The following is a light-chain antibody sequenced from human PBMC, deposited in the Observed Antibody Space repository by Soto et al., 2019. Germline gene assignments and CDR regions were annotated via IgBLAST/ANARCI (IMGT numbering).Light chain of an antibody. Sequence: EIVLTQSPATLSLSPGERATLSCRASQSVSSHLAWYQHKPGQAPRLLIYDASDRATGIPGRFSGGGSGTDFTLTISRLEPEDFAVYYCQQFSSYPLTFGGGTKVDIK. CDR3: QQFSSYPLT. CDR2: DAS. V-gene: IGKV3-11*01. J-gene: IGKJ4*01. CDR1: QSVSSH.